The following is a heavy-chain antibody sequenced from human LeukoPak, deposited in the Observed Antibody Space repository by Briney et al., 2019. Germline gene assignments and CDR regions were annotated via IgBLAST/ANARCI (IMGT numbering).Heavy chain of an antibody. Sequence: ASVKVSCKASGYTFTMYYIHWVRQAPGQGLEWMGMINPSDGATTYAQRFQGRVTMTRDMSTTTVYMDLRSLRSEDTAVYYCARAHSGYDPGWFDPWGQGTLVTVSS. CDR3: ARAHSGYDPGWFDP. CDR2: INPSDGAT. CDR1: GYTFTMYY. J-gene: IGHJ5*02. D-gene: IGHD5-12*01. V-gene: IGHV1-46*01.